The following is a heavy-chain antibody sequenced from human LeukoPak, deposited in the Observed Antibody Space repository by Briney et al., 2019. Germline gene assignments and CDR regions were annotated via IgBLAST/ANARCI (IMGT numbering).Heavy chain of an antibody. CDR1: GGSFSGYY. CDR2: INHSGST. Sequence: SETLSLTCAVYGGSFSGYYWSWIRQPPGKGLEWIGEINHSGSTNYNPALKSRVTISVDTSKNQFSLKLSSVTAADTAVYYCARGTPILPGYSSYFDYWGKGTLVTVSS. V-gene: IGHV4-34*01. CDR3: ARGTPILPGYSSYFDY. J-gene: IGHJ4*02. D-gene: IGHD3-9*01.